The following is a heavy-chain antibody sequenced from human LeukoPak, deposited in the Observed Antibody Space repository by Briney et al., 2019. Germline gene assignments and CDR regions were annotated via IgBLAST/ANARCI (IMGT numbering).Heavy chain of an antibody. CDR1: GGSISSGTYY. Sequence: SETLSLTCTVSGGSISSGTYYWGWVRQPPGKGLEWIGSIYYSGSTSYNPSLKSRVTISVDASKNQFSLKLDSVTAADTAVYYCARNASDSGTSYFDYWGQGTLVTVSS. V-gene: IGHV4-39*01. CDR2: IYYSGST. CDR3: ARNASDSGTSYFDY. D-gene: IGHD1-26*01. J-gene: IGHJ4*02.